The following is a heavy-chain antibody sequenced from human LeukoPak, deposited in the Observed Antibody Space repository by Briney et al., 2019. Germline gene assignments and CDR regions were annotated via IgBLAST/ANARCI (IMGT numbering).Heavy chain of an antibody. CDR3: AREFHYYDSSGPTYYFDY. D-gene: IGHD3-22*01. J-gene: IGHJ4*02. V-gene: IGHV3-48*01. Sequence: GGSLRLSCAASGFAFSSYSMNWVRQAPGKGLEWVSYISSSSSTIYYADSVKGRFTISRDNAKNSLYLQMNSLRAEDTAVYYCAREFHYYDSSGPTYYFDYWGQGTLVTVSS. CDR1: GFAFSSYS. CDR2: ISSSSSTI.